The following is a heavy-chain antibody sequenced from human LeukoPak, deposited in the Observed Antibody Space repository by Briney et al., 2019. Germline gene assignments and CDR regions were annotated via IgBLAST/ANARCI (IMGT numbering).Heavy chain of an antibody. J-gene: IGHJ4*02. V-gene: IGHV3-33*01. D-gene: IGHD2-2*01. Sequence: SGRSLRLSYAASGFPFSSYGMHWVRQAPGRGLEWVAIIWYDGSNQYYADSVKGRFTISRDNSKNTLYLQMNSLRAEDTAVYYCARDYCSSFSCQDYWGQGTLVTVSS. CDR1: GFPFSSYG. CDR2: IWYDGSNQ. CDR3: ARDYCSSFSCQDY.